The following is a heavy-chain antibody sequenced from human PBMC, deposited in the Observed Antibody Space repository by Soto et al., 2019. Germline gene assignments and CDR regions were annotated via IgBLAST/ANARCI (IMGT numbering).Heavy chain of an antibody. V-gene: IGHV4-59*01. D-gene: IGHD4-17*01. CDR2: IYYSGST. CDR1: GGSISSYY. Sequence: SETLSLTCTVSGGSISSYYWSWIRQPPGKGLEWIGYIYYSGSTNYSPSLKSRVTISVDTSKNQFSLKLSSVTAADTAVYYCARSYGDYVFXYWGQGTLVTVSS. CDR3: ARSYGDYVFXY. J-gene: IGHJ4*02.